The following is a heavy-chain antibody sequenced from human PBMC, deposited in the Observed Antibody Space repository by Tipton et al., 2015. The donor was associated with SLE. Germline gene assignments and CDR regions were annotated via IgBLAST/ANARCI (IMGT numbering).Heavy chain of an antibody. V-gene: IGHV3-49*04. J-gene: IGHJ4*02. CDR1: GFTFSSYW. CDR2: IRSKAYGGTT. Sequence: SLRLSCAASGFTFSSYWMSWVRQAPGKGLEWVGFIRSKAYGGTTEYAASVKGRFTISRDDSKSIAYLQMNSLKTEDTAVYYCTRDPRIAAASFDYWGQGTLVTVSS. D-gene: IGHD6-13*01. CDR3: TRDPRIAAASFDY.